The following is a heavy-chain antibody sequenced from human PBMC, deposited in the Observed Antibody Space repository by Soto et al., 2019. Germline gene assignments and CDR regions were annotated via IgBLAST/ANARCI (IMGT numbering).Heavy chain of an antibody. V-gene: IGHV4-61*01. D-gene: IGHD3-16*01. Sequence: QVQLQESGPGLVKPSETLSLTCTVSGGSVSSGSYYWSWIRQPPGKGLEWIGYIYYSGSTNYNPTLKSRVTISVDTAKNQVTRMLCSVTAAYSAVCYYARGGGAEDYWGQGTLVTVSS. CDR1: GGSVSSGSYY. J-gene: IGHJ4*02. CDR2: IYYSGST. CDR3: ARGGGAEDY.